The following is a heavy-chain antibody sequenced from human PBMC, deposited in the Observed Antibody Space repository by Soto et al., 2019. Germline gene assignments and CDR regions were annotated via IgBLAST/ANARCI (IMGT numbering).Heavy chain of an antibody. V-gene: IGHV3-11*01. D-gene: IGHD3-16*01. Sequence: QVQLVESGGGLVKPGGSLSLSCAASGFTFSDYYMSWIRQAPGNGLEWVSYISTSGHTIYYADSVKGRFTISRDNAKKSLYLQMNSLRVEDTAVYYCARRAILWGNAFDIWGQGTMVTVSS. CDR1: GFTFSDYY. CDR3: ARRAILWGNAFDI. CDR2: ISTSGHTI. J-gene: IGHJ3*02.